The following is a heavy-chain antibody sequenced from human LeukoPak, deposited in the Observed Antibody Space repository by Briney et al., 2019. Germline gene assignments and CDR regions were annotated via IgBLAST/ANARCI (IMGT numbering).Heavy chain of an antibody. CDR3: ARHGDVYNYAWY. J-gene: IGHJ4*02. CDR2: IYPGDSDT. Sequence: GESLKISCMTSGYDFTRNWIGWVRQMPGKGLEWMGVIYPGDSDTRYSPAFQGQVTISADKSRNVAYLQRSSLKASDTAMYYCARHGDVYNYAWYWGQGTLVIVSS. D-gene: IGHD5-24*01. CDR1: GYDFTRNW. V-gene: IGHV5-51*01.